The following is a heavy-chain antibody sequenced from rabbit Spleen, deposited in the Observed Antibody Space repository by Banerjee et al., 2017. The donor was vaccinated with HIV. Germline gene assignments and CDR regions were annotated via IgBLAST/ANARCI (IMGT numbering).Heavy chain of an antibody. D-gene: IGHD1-1*01. J-gene: IGHJ6*01. CDR2: IAGGSSDFT. V-gene: IGHV1S40*01. Sequence: QSLEESGGDLVKPGASLTLTCTASGFSFSSSDYMCWVRQAPGKGLEWISCIAGGSSDFTYSATWAKGRFTCSKTSSTTVTLQMTSLTVADTATYFCARDTSSSFSSYGMDLWGQGTLVTVS. CDR3: ARDTSSSFSSYGMDL. CDR1: GFSFSSSDY.